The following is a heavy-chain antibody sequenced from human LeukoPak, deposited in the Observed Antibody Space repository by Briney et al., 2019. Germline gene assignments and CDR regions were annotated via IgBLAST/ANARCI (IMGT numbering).Heavy chain of an antibody. Sequence: GGSLRLSCAASGFTYDDYGMSWVRHAPGKGLEWVSGINWNGGSTGYADSVKGRFTISRDNAKNSLYLQMNSLRAEDTALYYCARDDSSITGTKRHWGQGTLVTVSS. V-gene: IGHV3-20*04. CDR2: INWNGGST. D-gene: IGHD1-7*01. CDR1: GFTYDDYG. J-gene: IGHJ4*02. CDR3: ARDDSSITGTKRH.